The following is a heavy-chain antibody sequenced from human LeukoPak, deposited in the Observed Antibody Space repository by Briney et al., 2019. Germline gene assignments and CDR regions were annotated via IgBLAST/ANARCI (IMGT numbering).Heavy chain of an antibody. CDR2: INPNSGGT. V-gene: IGHV1-2*05. CDR3: ARDITMIKVVGLGAPEAFDI. J-gene: IGHJ3*02. CDR1: GYTFTSYY. Sequence: HRASVKVSCKASGYTFTSYYMHWVRQAPGQGLEWMGRINPNSGGTNYAQKFQGRVTMTRDTSISTAYMELNSLTSDDTVIYYCARDITMIKVVGLGAPEAFDIWGQGTMVTVSS. D-gene: IGHD3-22*01.